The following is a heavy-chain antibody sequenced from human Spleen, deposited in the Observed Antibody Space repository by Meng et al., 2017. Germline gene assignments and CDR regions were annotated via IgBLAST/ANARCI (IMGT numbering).Heavy chain of an antibody. V-gene: IGHV4-34*01. CDR3: ARQGDTAMATFDY. J-gene: IGHJ4*02. CDR1: GGTFSDYY. CDR2: INHSGGT. D-gene: IGHD5-18*01. Sequence: QVQLQQCGAGLLKPSETLSLTCAVYGGTFSDYYWSWIRQPPGKGLEWIGEINHSGGTKYTPSLESRVTISIDTSKNQFSLKLSSVTAADTAIYYCARQGDTAMATFDYWGQGTLVTVSS.